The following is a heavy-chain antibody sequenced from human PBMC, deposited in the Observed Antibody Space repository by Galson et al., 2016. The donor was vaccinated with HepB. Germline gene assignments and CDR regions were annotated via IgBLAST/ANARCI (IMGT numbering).Heavy chain of an antibody. CDR2: ISGGGETT. J-gene: IGHJ1*01. CDR1: GFSFSNYE. Sequence: SLRLSCAASGFSFSNYEMNWVRQAPGKGLEWVAHISGGGETTYYADSVRGRFTISRDNARDSVFLQMTSLRVEDTARYYCARDALGTWDLTTWGQGTLVSVSS. CDR3: ARDALGTWDLTT. D-gene: IGHD1-26*01. V-gene: IGHV3-48*03.